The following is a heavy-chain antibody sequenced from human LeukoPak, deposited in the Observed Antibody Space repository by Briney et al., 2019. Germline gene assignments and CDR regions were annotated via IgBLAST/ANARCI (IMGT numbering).Heavy chain of an antibody. V-gene: IGHV3-30*14. CDR1: GFTFSSYA. CDR2: ISHDGSNE. J-gene: IGHJ4*02. D-gene: IGHD3-10*01. Sequence: GRSLRLSCAASGFTFSSYAMHWVRQAPGKGLEWVAVISHDGSNEYYADSVEGRFTISRANSKNTLYLQMNSLRPEDTAVYYCAKEGYYGSGSFPDYWGQGTLVTVSS. CDR3: AKEGYYGSGSFPDY.